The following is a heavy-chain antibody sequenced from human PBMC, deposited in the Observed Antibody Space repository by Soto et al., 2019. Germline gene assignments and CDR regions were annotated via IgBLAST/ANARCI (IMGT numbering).Heavy chain of an antibody. V-gene: IGHV4-30-2*01. D-gene: IGHD6-19*01. J-gene: IGHJ4*02. CDR2: IYHSGST. CDR3: ARAKWLEDYFEY. CDR1: GGSISSGGYS. Sequence: PSETLSLTCAVSGGSISSGGYSWSWIRQPPGKGLEWIGYIYHSGSTYYNPSLKSRVTISVDRSKNQFSLKLSSVTAADTAVYYCARAKWLEDYFEYWGQGTLVTVSS.